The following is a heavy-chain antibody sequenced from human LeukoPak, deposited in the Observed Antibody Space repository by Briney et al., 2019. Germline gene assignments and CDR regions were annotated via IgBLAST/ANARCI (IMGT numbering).Heavy chain of an antibody. J-gene: IGHJ4*02. CDR3: ARAAYIRDYSSLYYFDY. CDR2: ISACNGNT. V-gene: IGHV1-3*03. CDR1: GYTFTSYA. Sequence: ASAKVSCKASGYTFTSYAMHWVRQAPGHRLEWMGWISACNGNTKYSQEFQGRVTITRDTSASTAYMELSSLRSEDMAVYYCARAAYIRDYSSLYYFDYWGQGTLVTVSS. D-gene: IGHD4-11*01.